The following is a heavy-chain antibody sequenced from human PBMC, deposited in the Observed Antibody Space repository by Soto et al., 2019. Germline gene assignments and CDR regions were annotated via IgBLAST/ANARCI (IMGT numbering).Heavy chain of an antibody. J-gene: IGHJ1*01. CDR2: INHSGST. CDR3: ARGAYCSSTSCYSEYFQH. D-gene: IGHD2-2*01. CDR1: GGSFSGYY. Sequence: QVQLQQWGAGLLKPSETLSLTCAVYGGSFSGYYWSWIRQPPGKGLEWIGEINHSGSTNYNPPLNCRVTIPVNTSKNQFSLKLSSVTAADTAVYYCARGAYCSSTSCYSEYFQHWGQGTLVTVSS. V-gene: IGHV4-34*01.